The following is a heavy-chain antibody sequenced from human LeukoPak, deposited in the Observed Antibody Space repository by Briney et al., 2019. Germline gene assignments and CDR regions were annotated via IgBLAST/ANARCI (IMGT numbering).Heavy chain of an antibody. CDR1: GGSFSGYY. J-gene: IGHJ5*02. CDR2: INHSGST. D-gene: IGHD1-1*01. V-gene: IGHV4-34*01. CDR3: ARGRQLNWCWFDP. Sequence: SETLSLTCAVYGGSFSGYYRSWIRQPPGKGLEWIGEINHSGSTNYNPSLKSRVTISVDTSKNQFSLELSSVTAADTAVYYCARGRQLNWCWFDPWGQGTLVTVSS.